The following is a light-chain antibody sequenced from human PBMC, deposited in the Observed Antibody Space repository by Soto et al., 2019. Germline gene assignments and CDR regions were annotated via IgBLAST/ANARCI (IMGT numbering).Light chain of an antibody. CDR2: GTS. CDR3: QQSNNWPYT. V-gene: IGKV3-15*01. CDR1: QSVGRN. J-gene: IGKJ2*01. Sequence: EIVMTQSPVALSVSPGERAALSCRASQSVGRNFAWYQQRPGQAPRVLIYGTSTRATGVPARFSGSGSGTGFPSPISLLQSEDFAGYCWQQSNNWPYTFGQGTRLEIK.